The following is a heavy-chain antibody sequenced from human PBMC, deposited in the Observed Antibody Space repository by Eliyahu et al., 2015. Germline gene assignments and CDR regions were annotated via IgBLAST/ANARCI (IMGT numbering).Heavy chain of an antibody. V-gene: IGHV3-23*01. Sequence: EVQLLESGGGLVQPGGSLRLSCAASGFXFXNXGMSWVRXAPGXGVGWVSAISGSDGSTYYADSVKGRFTISRDNSKNTLYLQMDSLRAEDTAVYYCANRPIAMIRGIIVAGLDVWGQGTTVTVSS. CDR2: ISGSDGST. D-gene: IGHD3-10*01. CDR1: GFXFXNXG. J-gene: IGHJ6*02. CDR3: ANRPIAMIRGIIVAGLDV.